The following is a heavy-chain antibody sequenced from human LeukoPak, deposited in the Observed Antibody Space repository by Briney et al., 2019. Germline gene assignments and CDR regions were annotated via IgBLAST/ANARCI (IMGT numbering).Heavy chain of an antibody. CDR2: IYSDGST. J-gene: IGHJ4*02. D-gene: IGHD5-12*01. CDR3: ARDWSMATSSFDY. V-gene: IGHV3-66*01. Sequence: GGSLRLSCAASGVTVSSNYMNWVRQAPGKGLEWVSVIYSDGSTYYADSVKGRFTISRDNSKNTLYLQMNSLRAEDTAVYYCARDWSMATSSFDYWGQGTLVTVSS. CDR1: GVTVSSNY.